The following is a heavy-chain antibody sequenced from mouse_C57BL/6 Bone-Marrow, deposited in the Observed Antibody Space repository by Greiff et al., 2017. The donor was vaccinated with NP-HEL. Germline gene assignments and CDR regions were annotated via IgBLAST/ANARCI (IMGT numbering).Heavy chain of an antibody. V-gene: IGHV1-4*01. CDR3: ARGGSSLYAMDY. Sequence: VQLQESGAELARPGASVKMSCKASGYTFTSYTMHWVKQRPGQGLEWIGYINPSSGYTKYNQKFKDKATLTADKSSSTAYMQLSSLTSEDSAVYYCARGGSSLYAMDYWGQGTSVTVSS. CDR1: GYTFTSYT. J-gene: IGHJ4*01. CDR2: INPSSGYT. D-gene: IGHD1-1*01.